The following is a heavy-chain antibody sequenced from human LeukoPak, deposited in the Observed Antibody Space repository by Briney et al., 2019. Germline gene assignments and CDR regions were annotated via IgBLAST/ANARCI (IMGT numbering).Heavy chain of an antibody. D-gene: IGHD5-18*01. J-gene: IGHJ4*02. V-gene: IGHV3-23*01. CDR2: LSGRGRHT. CDR1: GFTFSSYA. Sequence: GGSLRLSCAASGFTFSSYAMSWVRQAPGKGLEWVSLLSGRGRHTNYADSVKGRFTISTDKSKNTLILQMNSLRADGTAVYYCAKSIMGTAGLLDNWGQGTLVTVSS. CDR3: AKSIMGTAGLLDN.